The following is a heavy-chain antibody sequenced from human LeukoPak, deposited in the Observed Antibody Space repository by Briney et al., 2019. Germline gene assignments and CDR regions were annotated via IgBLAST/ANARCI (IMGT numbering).Heavy chain of an antibody. Sequence: GESLKISCKGSGYRFTSYWIGWVRQMPGKGLERMGIIFPGDSDTRYSPSFQGQVTISADKSISTAYLQWSSLKASDSAMYYCARSHDYSNSIGYWGQGTLVTVSS. J-gene: IGHJ4*02. V-gene: IGHV5-51*01. CDR1: GYRFTSYW. CDR2: IFPGDSDT. D-gene: IGHD4-11*01. CDR3: ARSHDYSNSIGY.